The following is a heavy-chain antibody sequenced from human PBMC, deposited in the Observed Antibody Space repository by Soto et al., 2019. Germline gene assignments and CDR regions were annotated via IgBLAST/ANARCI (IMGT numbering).Heavy chain of an antibody. CDR2: ISYDGSNK. V-gene: IGHV3-30*18. CDR1: GFTFSSYG. CDR3: AKGQAARPAYYYMDV. Sequence: GGSLRLSCAASGFTFSSYGMHWVRQAPGKGLEWVAVISYDGSNKYYADSVKGRFTISRDNSKNTLDLQMNSLRAEDTAVYYCAKGQAARPAYYYMDVWGKGTTVTVSS. J-gene: IGHJ6*03. D-gene: IGHD6-6*01.